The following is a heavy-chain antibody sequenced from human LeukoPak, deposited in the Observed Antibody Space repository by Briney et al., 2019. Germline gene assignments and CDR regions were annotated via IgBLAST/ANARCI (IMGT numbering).Heavy chain of an antibody. CDR2: INTNTGNP. V-gene: IGHV7-4-1*02. Sequence: ASVTVSCTASGYTFTSYAMNWVRQAPGQGLEWMGWINTNTGNPTYAQGFTGRFVFSLDTSVSTAYLQISSLKAEDTAVYYCARVYYYDSSGYYAEYFQHWGQGTLVTVSS. CDR1: GYTFTSYA. J-gene: IGHJ1*01. D-gene: IGHD3-22*01. CDR3: ARVYYYDSSGYYAEYFQH.